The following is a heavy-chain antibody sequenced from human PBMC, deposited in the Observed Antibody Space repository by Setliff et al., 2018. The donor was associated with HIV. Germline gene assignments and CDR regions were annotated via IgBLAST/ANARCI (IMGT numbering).Heavy chain of an antibody. Sequence: GGSLRLSCAASGFTFSTSAMHWVRQAPGKGLEWVAVMSYDGRNKYFADSVKGRFTISRDNSKNTLYLQMNSLRAEDTAIYYCARRGDFWDGYSYPNDYYFAMDVWGQGTAVTVSS. CDR3: ARRGDFWDGYSYPNDYYFAMDV. V-gene: IGHV3-30*04. CDR1: GFTFSTSA. CDR2: MSYDGRNK. D-gene: IGHD3-3*01. J-gene: IGHJ6*02.